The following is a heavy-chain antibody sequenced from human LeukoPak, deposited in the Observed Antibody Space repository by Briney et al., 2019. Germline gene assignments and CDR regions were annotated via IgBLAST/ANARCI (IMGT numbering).Heavy chain of an antibody. CDR1: GGSISSYY. V-gene: IGHV4-59*01. CDR2: NYYSGST. J-gene: IGHJ4*02. Sequence: SETLSLTCTVSGGSISSYYWSWIRQPPGKGLEWIGYNYYSGSTNYNPSLKSRVTISVDTSKNQFSLKLSSVTAADTAVYYCARSGTGQEFDYWGQGTLVTVSS. D-gene: IGHD1-1*01. CDR3: ARSGTGQEFDY.